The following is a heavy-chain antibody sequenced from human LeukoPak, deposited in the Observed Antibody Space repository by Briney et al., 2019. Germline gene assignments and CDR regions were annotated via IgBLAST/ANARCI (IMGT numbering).Heavy chain of an antibody. V-gene: IGHV6-1*01. J-gene: IGHJ4*02. Sequence: SQTLSLTCAISGDSVSSNSAAWYWIRQSPSRGLEWLGRTYYRSKWYNDYAVALESRTTIKTDTSKNQFSLQLSSVTPEDTAVYYCARGVVTLDYWGQGTLVTVSS. CDR1: GDSVSSNSAA. CDR3: ARGVVTLDY. D-gene: IGHD3-22*01. CDR2: TYYRSKWYN.